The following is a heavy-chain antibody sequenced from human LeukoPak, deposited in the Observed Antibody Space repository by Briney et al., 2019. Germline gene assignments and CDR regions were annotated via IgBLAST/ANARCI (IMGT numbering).Heavy chain of an antibody. CDR1: GGSFSGYY. D-gene: IGHD2-2*02. CDR3: ARVGVVVVPAGIRWFDP. Sequence: ASETLSLTCAVWGGSFSGYYWSWIRQPPGKGLEWIGEINHSGSTNYNPSLKSRVTISVDTSKNQFSLRLSSVTAADTAVYYCARVGVVVVPAGIRWFDPWGQGTLVTVSS. J-gene: IGHJ5*02. V-gene: IGHV4-34*01. CDR2: INHSGST.